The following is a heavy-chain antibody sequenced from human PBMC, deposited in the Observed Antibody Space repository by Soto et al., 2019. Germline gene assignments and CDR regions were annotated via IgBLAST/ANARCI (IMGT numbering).Heavy chain of an antibody. CDR3: ALTEGGGRSLTPAGWFEA. CDR2: IFSNEDK. CDR1: GFSLSNGTRG. Sequence: QVTLKEYGPVLVKPTETLTPTCTVSGFSLSNGTRGVSWIRQPPGKALEWLAHIFSNEDKRFNTSLKSRLSITKDTAKRQVVLIMTNMAPVDTATFYCALTEGGGRSLTPAGWFEAWGQGTLVTVSS. V-gene: IGHV2-26*01. D-gene: IGHD2-15*01. J-gene: IGHJ5*02.